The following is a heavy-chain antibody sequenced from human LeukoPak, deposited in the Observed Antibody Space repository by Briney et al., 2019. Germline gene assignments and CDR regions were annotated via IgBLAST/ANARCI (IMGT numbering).Heavy chain of an antibody. D-gene: IGHD4-17*01. Sequence: PGGSLRLSCAASGFTFSSYAMHWVRQAPGKGLEYVSGISSNGGSTYYADSVKGRFTISSDNSKNTLYLQMGSLRADDMAVYYCARDPGYGDYFGWYFDLWGRGTLVTVSS. CDR2: ISSNGGST. CDR1: GFTFSSYA. V-gene: IGHV3-64*02. J-gene: IGHJ2*01. CDR3: ARDPGYGDYFGWYFDL.